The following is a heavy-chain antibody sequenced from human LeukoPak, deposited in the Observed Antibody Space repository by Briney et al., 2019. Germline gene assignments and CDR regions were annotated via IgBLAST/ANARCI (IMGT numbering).Heavy chain of an antibody. CDR3: ARAFQSLGGLSLPDY. CDR1: GYTFTNYA. D-gene: IGHD3-16*02. Sequence: GASVKVSRKASGYTFTNYAMNWVRQAPGQGLEWMGWIHPSTGNPTYAQGSTGRFVFSLDTSVSTTYLQISGLKAEDTAVYYCARAFQSLGGLSLPDYWGQGTLVTVSS. CDR2: IHPSTGNP. V-gene: IGHV7-4-1*02. J-gene: IGHJ4*02.